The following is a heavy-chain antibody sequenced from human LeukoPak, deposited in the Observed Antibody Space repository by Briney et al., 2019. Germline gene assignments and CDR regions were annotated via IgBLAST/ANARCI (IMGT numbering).Heavy chain of an antibody. CDR1: GGTFSSYA. Sequence: SVKVSCKASGGTFSSYAISWVRQAPGQGLEWMGRIIPIFGTANYAQKFQGRVTITADKSTSTAYMELSSLRSEDTAVCYCARDAPTDCTNGVCPFYYMDVWGKGTTVTVSS. D-gene: IGHD2-8*01. J-gene: IGHJ6*03. CDR2: IIPIFGTA. V-gene: IGHV1-69*06. CDR3: ARDAPTDCTNGVCPFYYMDV.